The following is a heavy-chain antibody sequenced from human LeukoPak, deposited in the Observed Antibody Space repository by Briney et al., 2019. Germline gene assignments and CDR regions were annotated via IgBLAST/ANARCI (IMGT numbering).Heavy chain of an antibody. CDR3: SREDGAFSPFGF. CDR1: GGSISTTNW. J-gene: IGHJ4*02. Sequence: PSETLSLTCGVSGGSISTTNWWSWVRQSPGQGLEWIGEISLSGLTNYSPSLSGRVTMSLDKPKNQLSLNLSSVTAADTAVYYCSREDGAFSPFGFWGQGTLVTVPS. D-gene: IGHD5-24*01. V-gene: IGHV4-4*02. CDR2: ISLSGLT.